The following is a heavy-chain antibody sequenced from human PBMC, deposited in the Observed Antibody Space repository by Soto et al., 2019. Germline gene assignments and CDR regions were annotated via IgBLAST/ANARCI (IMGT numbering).Heavy chain of an antibody. Sequence: QVQLVQSGAEVKKPGASVKVSCKASGYAYTSYSISWVRQAPGQGLEWMGWISAYNGNTKYAQKLQGRVSMTTDTSTSTAYMELRSLRSDDTAVYYRARDLGAQIVDYWGQGTLVTVSS. V-gene: IGHV1-18*01. D-gene: IGHD1-26*01. CDR3: ARDLGAQIVDY. CDR1: GYAYTSYS. J-gene: IGHJ4*02. CDR2: ISAYNGNT.